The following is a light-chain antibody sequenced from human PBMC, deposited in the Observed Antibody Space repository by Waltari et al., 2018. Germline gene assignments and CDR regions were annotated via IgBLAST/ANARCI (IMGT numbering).Light chain of an antibody. CDR2: DAS. J-gene: IGKJ1*01. CDR1: QSFTRY. CDR3: QHYVSLPVT. V-gene: IGKV3-20*01. Sequence: EIVLTQSAVPLLFYPGERPTLFCRASQSFTRYLAWYQHRPGQAPRLRIYDASTRAAGVADRFSGSGSGTDFSLTISRLEPEDFAVYYCQHYVSLPVTFGQGTRVEIK.